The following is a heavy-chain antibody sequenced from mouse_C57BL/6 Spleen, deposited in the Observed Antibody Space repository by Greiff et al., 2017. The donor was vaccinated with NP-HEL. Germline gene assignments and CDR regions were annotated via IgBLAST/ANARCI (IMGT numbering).Heavy chain of an antibody. CDR3: AREGVYDGYPGFDD. V-gene: IGHV3-6*01. J-gene: IGHJ2*01. CDR2: ISYDGSN. D-gene: IGHD2-3*01. Sequence: DVKLQESGPGLVKPSQSLSLTCSVTGYSITSGYYWNWIRQFPGNKLEWMGYISYDGSNNYNPSLKNRISITRDTSKNQFFLKLNSVTTEDTATYYCAREGVYDGYPGFDDWGQGTTLTVSS. CDR1: GYSITSGYY.